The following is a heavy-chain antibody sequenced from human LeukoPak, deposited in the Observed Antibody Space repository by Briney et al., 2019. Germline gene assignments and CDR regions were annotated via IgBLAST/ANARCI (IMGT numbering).Heavy chain of an antibody. CDR3: ARRLLYDYDSSGPGN. CDR2: IDTDGRST. D-gene: IGHD3-22*01. Sequence: PGGSLRLSCAASAVTFSSYWIHWVRQAPGKGLVWVSRIDTDGRSTSYADSVKGRFTISRDNAKNTLYLQMKCPRAARTAVYYCARRLLYDYDSSGPGNWGQGSLVTVSS. V-gene: IGHV3-74*01. CDR1: AVTFSSYW. J-gene: IGHJ4*02.